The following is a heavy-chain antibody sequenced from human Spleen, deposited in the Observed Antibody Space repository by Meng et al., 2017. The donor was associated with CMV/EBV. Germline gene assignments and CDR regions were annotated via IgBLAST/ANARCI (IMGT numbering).Heavy chain of an antibody. CDR3: AREGQYYYDSSGYYDYYYGMDV. CDR1: GFTFSSYA. CDR2: ITYDGSNK. Sequence: GESLKISCAASGFTFSSYAMHWVRQAPGKGLEWVAVITYDGSNKYYADSVKGRFTIARDNSKNPLYLQMNSLGAEDTAVYYCAREGQYYYDSSGYYDYYYGMDVWGQGTTVTVSS. J-gene: IGHJ6*02. D-gene: IGHD3-22*01. V-gene: IGHV3-30-3*01.